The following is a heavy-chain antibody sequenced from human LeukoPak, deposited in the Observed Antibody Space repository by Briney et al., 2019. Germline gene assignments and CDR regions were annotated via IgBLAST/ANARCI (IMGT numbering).Heavy chain of an antibody. CDR1: GFTVSSNY. Sequence: PGGSLRLSCAASGFTVSSNYMSWVRQAPGKGLEWVSVIYSGGSTYYADSVKGRFTISRDNSKNTLYLQMNSLRAEDTAVYYCARYNYYGSGSSFDYWGQGTLVTVSS. CDR3: ARYNYYGSGSSFDY. CDR2: IYSGGST. V-gene: IGHV3-66*01. D-gene: IGHD3-10*01. J-gene: IGHJ4*02.